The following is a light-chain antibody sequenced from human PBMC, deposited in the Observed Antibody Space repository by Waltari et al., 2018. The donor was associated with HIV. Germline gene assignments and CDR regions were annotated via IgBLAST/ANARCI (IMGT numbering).Light chain of an antibody. CDR2: GAS. CDR1: QSVSSTY. J-gene: IGKJ1*01. Sequence: EIELTQYQGNMKISQGKRTTLSCRASQSVSSTYLAWYQQKPGQAPKLLIYGASSRATGIPDRFSGSGSGTDFTLTISRLEPEDFAVYYCQQYGSSRTFGQGTKVEIK. CDR3: QQYGSSRT. V-gene: IGKV3-20*01.